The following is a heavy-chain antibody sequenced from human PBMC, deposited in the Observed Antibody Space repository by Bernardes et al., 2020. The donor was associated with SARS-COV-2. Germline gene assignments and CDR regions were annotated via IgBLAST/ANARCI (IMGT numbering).Heavy chain of an antibody. Sequence: KVSCKGSGYSFTSYWIGWVRQMPGKGLEWMGIIYPGDSDTRYSPSFQGQVTISADKSISTAYLQWSSLKASDTAMYYCARTSTASVLRFLEWPFDYWGQGTLVTVSS. J-gene: IGHJ4*02. CDR1: GYSFTSYW. CDR2: IYPGDSDT. V-gene: IGHV5-51*01. CDR3: ARTSTASVLRFLEWPFDY. D-gene: IGHD3-3*01.